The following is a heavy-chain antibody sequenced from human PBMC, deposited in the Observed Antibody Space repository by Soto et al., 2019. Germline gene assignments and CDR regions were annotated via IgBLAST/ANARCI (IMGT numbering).Heavy chain of an antibody. CDR1: GGSIISGDYY. Sequence: SETLSLTCTVSGGSIISGDYYWIWIRQPPGKGLEWIGYIYYSGSTYYNPSLKSRVTISVDTSKNQFSLKLSSVTAADTAVYYCARERPDGARLDPWGQGTLVTVSS. CDR2: IYYSGST. V-gene: IGHV4-30-4*01. J-gene: IGHJ5*02. D-gene: IGHD6-6*01. CDR3: ARERPDGARLDP.